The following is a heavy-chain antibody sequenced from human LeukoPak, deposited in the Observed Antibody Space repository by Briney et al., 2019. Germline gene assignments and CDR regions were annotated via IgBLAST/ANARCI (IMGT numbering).Heavy chain of an antibody. CDR3: XXXXXXXXXXXXXXI. V-gene: IGHV3-23*01. J-gene: IGHJ3*02. CDR2: IVNSGGTT. CDR1: XXTFXXXA. Sequence: XAXSXXTFXXXAVTWVRQAPGKGLXWVSTIVNSGGTTYYADSVKGRFTISRDNSESTLYLQMNSLRDEETAVYYCXXXXXXXXXXXXXXIWGQGXMVTVSS.